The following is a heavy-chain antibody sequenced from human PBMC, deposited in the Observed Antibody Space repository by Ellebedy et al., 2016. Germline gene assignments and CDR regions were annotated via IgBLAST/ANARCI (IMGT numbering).Heavy chain of an antibody. CDR3: ARDRWGYCTSTSCYLFGYFDL. D-gene: IGHD2-2*01. CDR2: ISSSSSHI. Sequence: GESLKISXAASGFTLSSYSMSWVRQAPGKGLEWVSSISSSSSHIYYADSVKGRFTISRDNARNSLYLQMNNLRAEDTAVYYCARDRWGYCTSTSCYLFGYFDLWGRGTLVTVSS. J-gene: IGHJ2*01. CDR1: GFTLSSYS. V-gene: IGHV3-21*01.